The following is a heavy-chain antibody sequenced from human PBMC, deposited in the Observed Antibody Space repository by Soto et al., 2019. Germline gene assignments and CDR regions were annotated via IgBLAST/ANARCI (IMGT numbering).Heavy chain of an antibody. CDR2: INHSGST. D-gene: IGHD3-22*01. J-gene: IGHJ6*02. Sequence: SETLSLTCAVYGGSFSGYYWSWIRQPPGKGLEWIGEINHSGSTNYNPSLKSRVTISVDTSKNQFSLKLSSVTAADTAVYYCARDEYYYDSSGYYYYYYYGMDVWGQGTTVTVSS. V-gene: IGHV4-34*01. CDR3: ARDEYYYDSSGYYYYYYYGMDV. CDR1: GGSFSGYY.